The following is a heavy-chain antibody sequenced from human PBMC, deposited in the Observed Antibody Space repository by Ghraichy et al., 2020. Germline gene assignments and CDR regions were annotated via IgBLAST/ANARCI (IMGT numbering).Heavy chain of an antibody. Sequence: SVKVSCKASGGTFSSYAISWVRQAPGQGLEWMGGIIPIFGTANYAQKFQGRVTITADKSTSTAYMELSSLRSEDTAVYYCPGGGDSSGWPKQSYYYYYGMDVWGQGTMVTVSS. J-gene: IGHJ6*02. CDR1: GGTFSSYA. D-gene: IGHD6-19*01. CDR3: PGGGDSSGWPKQSYYYYYGMDV. V-gene: IGHV1-69*06. CDR2: IIPIFGTA.